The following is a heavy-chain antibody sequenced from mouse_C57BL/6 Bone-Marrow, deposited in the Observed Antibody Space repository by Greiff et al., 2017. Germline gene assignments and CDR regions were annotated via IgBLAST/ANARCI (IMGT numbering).Heavy chain of an antibody. CDR3: ARPSRDY. V-gene: IGHV5-6*01. J-gene: IGHJ4*01. Sequence: EVQLVESGGDLVKPGGSLKLSCAASGFTFSSYGMSWVRQTPDKRLEWVATISSGGSYTYYPDSVKGRCTISRDNAKNTLYLQMSSLKSEDTAMYYCARPSRDYWGQGTSVTVSS. CDR2: ISSGGSYT. CDR1: GFTFSSYG.